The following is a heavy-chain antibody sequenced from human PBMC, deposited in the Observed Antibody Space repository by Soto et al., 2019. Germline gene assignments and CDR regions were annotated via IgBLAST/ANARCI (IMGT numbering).Heavy chain of an antibody. CDR3: AGLSPTSMDV. D-gene: IGHD3-22*01. V-gene: IGHV4-31*03. CDR2: IYYSGST. CDR1: GGSISSCGYY. J-gene: IGHJ6*02. Sequence: TSYTPYIASTVSGGSISSCGYYWSWIRQHPGKGLEWIGYIYYSGSTYYNPSLKSRVTISVDASKNQFSLKLSSVTAADTAVYYCAGLSPTSMDVWGQGTTVTVSS.